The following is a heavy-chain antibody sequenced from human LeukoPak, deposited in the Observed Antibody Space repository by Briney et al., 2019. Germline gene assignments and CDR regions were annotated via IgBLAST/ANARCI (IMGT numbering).Heavy chain of an antibody. V-gene: IGHV4-34*01. Sequence: SETLSLTCAVYGGSFSGYYWSWIRQPPGKGLEWIGEINHSGSTNYNPSLKSRVTISVDTSKNQFSLKLSSVTAADTAVYYCARAVVVVAATLYYFDYWGQGTLVTVSS. CDR2: INHSGST. CDR1: GGSFSGYY. CDR3: ARAVVVVAATLYYFDY. D-gene: IGHD2-15*01. J-gene: IGHJ4*02.